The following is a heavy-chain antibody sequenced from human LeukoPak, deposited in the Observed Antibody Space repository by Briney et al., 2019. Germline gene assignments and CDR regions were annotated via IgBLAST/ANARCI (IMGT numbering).Heavy chain of an antibody. CDR1: GYTFTRYD. D-gene: IGHD7-27*01. Sequence: ASVKVSCKASGYTFTRYDFNWVRQATGQRPEWMGWMSPNSGDTGYAQKLQDRVTMTRNTSISTAYMELSSLRSDDTAVYYCARGPPNWGYDYWGPGTLVTVSS. J-gene: IGHJ4*02. V-gene: IGHV1-8*01. CDR2: MSPNSGDT. CDR3: ARGPPNWGYDY.